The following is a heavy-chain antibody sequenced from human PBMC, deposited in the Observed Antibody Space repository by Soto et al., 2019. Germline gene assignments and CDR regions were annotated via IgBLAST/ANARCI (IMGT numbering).Heavy chain of an antibody. V-gene: IGHV4-39*01. D-gene: IGHD4-17*01. J-gene: IGHJ5*02. CDR3: ARGASVRGDGRNWFAP. CDR2: IYYSGST. Sequence: SATLSLTCAVSGGSFSSNNYWGWIRQPPGKGLEWIGSIYYSGSTYYSPSLKSRFPISVDTSKNQFSLKLSSLTPADTVFYYCARGASVRGDGRNWFAPGGQGTLVTVSS. CDR1: GGSFSSNNY.